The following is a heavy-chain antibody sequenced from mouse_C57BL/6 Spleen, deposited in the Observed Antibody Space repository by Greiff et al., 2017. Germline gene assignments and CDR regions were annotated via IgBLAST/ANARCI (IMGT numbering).Heavy chain of an antibody. D-gene: IGHD3-1*01. V-gene: IGHV1-62-2*01. Sequence: VQRVESGAELVKPGASVKLSCKASGYTFTEYTIHWVKQRSGQGLEWIGWFYPGSGSIKYNEKFKDKATLTADKSSSTVYMELSRLTSEDSAVYFCARHEEGGLLYWYFDVWGTGTTVTVSS. CDR2: FYPGSGSI. CDR3: ARHEEGGLLYWYFDV. CDR1: GYTFTEYT. J-gene: IGHJ1*03.